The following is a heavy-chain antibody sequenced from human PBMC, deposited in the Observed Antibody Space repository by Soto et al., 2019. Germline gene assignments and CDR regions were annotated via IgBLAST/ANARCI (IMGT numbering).Heavy chain of an antibody. D-gene: IGHD2-21*02. CDR1: GFTFSSYA. Sequence: GSLRLSCAASGFTFSSYAMSWVRQAPGKGLEWVSAISGSGGSTYYADSVKGRFTISRDNSKNTLYLQMNSLRAEDTAVYYCAKDRKPTLRPTVVVTAYFDYWGQGTLVTVSS. CDR3: AKDRKPTLRPTVVVTAYFDY. CDR2: ISGSGGST. V-gene: IGHV3-23*01. J-gene: IGHJ4*02.